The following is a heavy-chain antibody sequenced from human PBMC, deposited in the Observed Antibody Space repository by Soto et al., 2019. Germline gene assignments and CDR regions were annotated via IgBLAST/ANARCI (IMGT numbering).Heavy chain of an antibody. CDR3: AKDYLRLEAWELLGY. Sequence: SGGSLRLSCTASGFTFRSYAMSWVRQAPGKGLEWVSAITGSGGNTYYADSVKGRFTISRDNSKNTLYLQMNSLRAEDTAVYYCAKDYLRLEAWELLGYWGQGTLVTVSS. V-gene: IGHV3-23*01. CDR2: ITGSGGNT. J-gene: IGHJ4*02. CDR1: GFTFRSYA. D-gene: IGHD1-26*01.